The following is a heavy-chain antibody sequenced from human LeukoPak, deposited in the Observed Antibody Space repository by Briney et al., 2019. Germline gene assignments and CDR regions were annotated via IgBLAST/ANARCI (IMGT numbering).Heavy chain of an antibody. V-gene: IGHV1-46*01. CDR2: INPSGGST. Sequence: ASVNVSCKASGYTFTSYYMHWVRQAPGQGLEWMGLINPSGGSTSYAQKFQGRVTMTRDTSTSTVYMELSSLRSEDTAVYYCARDRPRYSSSWYYFDYWGQGTLVTVSS. J-gene: IGHJ4*02. D-gene: IGHD6-13*01. CDR3: ARDRPRYSSSWYYFDY. CDR1: GYTFTSYY.